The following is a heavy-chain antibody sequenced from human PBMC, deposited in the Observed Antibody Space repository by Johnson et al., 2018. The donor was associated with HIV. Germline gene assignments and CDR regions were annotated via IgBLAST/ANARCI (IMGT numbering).Heavy chain of an antibody. V-gene: IGHV3-66*01. CDR1: GFTVSSNY. J-gene: IGHJ3*02. Sequence: DVQLAESGGGVARPGGSLRLSCEASGFTVSSNYMSWVRQAPGKGLEWVSVIYSGGSTKYADSVRGRFTISIDNSKNTLYLQMNSLRAEDTAVYYCAKGHSIAVVEGDDAFDIWGRGTMLTVSS. CDR3: AKGHSIAVVEGDDAFDI. D-gene: IGHD6-19*01. CDR2: IYSGGST.